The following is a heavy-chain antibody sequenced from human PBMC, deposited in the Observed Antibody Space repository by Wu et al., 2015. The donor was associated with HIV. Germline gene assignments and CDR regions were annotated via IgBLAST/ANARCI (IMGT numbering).Heavy chain of an antibody. CDR3: ARDLNIVGTT. Sequence: QVQLVQSGAEVKKPGASVRVSCKTSGYNFNDYYIHWVRQAPGQGLEWMGWISAYNGNTYYAQKLQGRVTMTTDTSTSTAYMELRSLRSDDTAVYYCARDLNIVGTTWGQGTLVTVSS. CDR2: ISAYNGNT. CDR1: GYNFNDYY. D-gene: IGHD1-26*01. V-gene: IGHV1-18*04. J-gene: IGHJ4*02.